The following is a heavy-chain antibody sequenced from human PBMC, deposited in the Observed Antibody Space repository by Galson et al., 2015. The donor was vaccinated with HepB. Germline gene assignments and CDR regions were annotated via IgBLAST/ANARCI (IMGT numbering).Heavy chain of an antibody. CDR3: AREVVYAQGAFDI. J-gene: IGHJ3*02. CDR2: ISSSSSTI. V-gene: IGHV3-48*01. D-gene: IGHD2-8*02. Sequence: SLRLSCAASGFTFSSYSMNWVRQAPGKGLEWVSYISSSSSTIYYADSVKGRFTISRDNAKNSLYLQMNSLRAEDTAVYYCAREVVYAQGAFDIWAKGQWSPSLQ. CDR1: GFTFSSYS.